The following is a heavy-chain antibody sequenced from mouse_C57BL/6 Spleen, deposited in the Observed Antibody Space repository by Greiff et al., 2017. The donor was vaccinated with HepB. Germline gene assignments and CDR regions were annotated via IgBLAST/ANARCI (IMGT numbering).Heavy chain of an antibody. V-gene: IGHV1-81*01. CDR3: ARWGTDYYFDY. CDR2: IYPRSGNT. D-gene: IGHD3-3*01. J-gene: IGHJ2*01. Sequence: QVQLQQSGAELARPGASVKLSCKASGYTFTSYGISWVKQRTGQGLEWIGEIYPRSGNTYYNEKFKGKATLTADKSSSTAYMELRSLTSEDSAVYICARWGTDYYFDYWGQGTTLTVSS. CDR1: GYTFTSYG.